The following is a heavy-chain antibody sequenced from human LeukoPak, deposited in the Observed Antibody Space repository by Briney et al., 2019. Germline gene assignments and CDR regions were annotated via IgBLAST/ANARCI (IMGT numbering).Heavy chain of an antibody. CDR2: IYGSGVSI. D-gene: IGHD1-26*01. J-gene: IGHJ4*02. CDR3: AKDLGWELPAEAY. CDR1: GFTFEKYV. Sequence: GGSLRLSCVASGFTFEKYVMNWVRQAPGKGLDWLATIYGSGVSISYAGSVKGRFTISRDNSNNTLYLQMNSLRVEDTAMYFCAKDLGWELPAEAYWGQGILVTVSS. V-gene: IGHV3-23*01.